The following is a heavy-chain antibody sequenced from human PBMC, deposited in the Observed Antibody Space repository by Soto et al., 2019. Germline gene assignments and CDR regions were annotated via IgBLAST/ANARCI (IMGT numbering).Heavy chain of an antibody. J-gene: IGHJ6*02. Sequence: SSKASGVTYSVDLVGCGRLAPGQGLEWMGGIIPIFGTANYAQKFQGRVTITADESTSTAYMELSSLRSEDTAVYYCEARFQSGYYYYGMDGWGQGTTVTVSS. D-gene: IGHD3-3*01. CDR1: GVTYSVDL. CDR2: IIPIFGTA. V-gene: IGHV1-69*01. CDR3: EARFQSGYYYYGMDG.